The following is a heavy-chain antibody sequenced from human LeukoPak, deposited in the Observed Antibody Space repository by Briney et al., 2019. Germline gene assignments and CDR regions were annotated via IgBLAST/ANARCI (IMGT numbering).Heavy chain of an antibody. Sequence: GASVKVSCKASGYSFTYSPIQWVRQAPGQGLEWMGWINPNSGGTNYAQKFQGRVTMTRDTSISTAYMELSRLRSDDTAVYYCAREEVVPAAIGDFQHWGQGTLVTVSS. J-gene: IGHJ1*01. D-gene: IGHD2-2*02. V-gene: IGHV1-2*02. CDR1: GYSFTYSP. CDR3: AREEVVPAAIGDFQH. CDR2: INPNSGGT.